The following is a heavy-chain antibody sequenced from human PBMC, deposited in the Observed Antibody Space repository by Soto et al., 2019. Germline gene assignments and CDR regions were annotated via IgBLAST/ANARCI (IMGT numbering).Heavy chain of an antibody. D-gene: IGHD2-2*01. V-gene: IGHV4-30-4*01. Sequence: SETLSLTCTVSGGSISSGDYYWSWIRQPPGKGLEWIGYIYYSGSTYYNPSLKSRVTISVDTSKNQFSLKLSSVTAADTAVYYCARDTYLDAINLFDPWGQGTLVTVSS. CDR2: IYYSGST. CDR1: GGSISSGDYY. J-gene: IGHJ5*02. CDR3: ARDTYLDAINLFDP.